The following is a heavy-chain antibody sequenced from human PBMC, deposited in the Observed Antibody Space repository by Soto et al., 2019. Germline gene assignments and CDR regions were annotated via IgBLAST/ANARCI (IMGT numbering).Heavy chain of an antibody. V-gene: IGHV4-38-2*02. J-gene: IGHJ4*01. Sequence: SETLSLTCCVSGYLISSGYYWGCVRQTPGQGLEWLGSIDYSGKTYKKPSLNSRVSATVDLSQNQFSLNLCSVTAADTAVTFCARDISRCYDAYDVDHWGHVPLFTISS. D-gene: IGHD3-22*01. CDR2: IDYSGKT. CDR3: ARDISRCYDAYDVDH. CDR1: GYLISSGYY.